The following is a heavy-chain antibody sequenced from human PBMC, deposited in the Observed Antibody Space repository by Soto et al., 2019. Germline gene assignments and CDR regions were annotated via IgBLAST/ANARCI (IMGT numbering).Heavy chain of an antibody. CDR3: ARERNGYNSILDY. CDR1: GFTFSDYY. Sequence: PGGSLRLSCAASGFTFSDYYMTWIRQAPGKGLEWVSYISSTSKYTNYADSVRGRFTISRDNAKNSLYLQMNSLRAEDTAVYYCARERNGYNSILDYWGQGTLVTVSS. V-gene: IGHV3-11*05. J-gene: IGHJ4*02. CDR2: ISSTSKYT. D-gene: IGHD5-12*01.